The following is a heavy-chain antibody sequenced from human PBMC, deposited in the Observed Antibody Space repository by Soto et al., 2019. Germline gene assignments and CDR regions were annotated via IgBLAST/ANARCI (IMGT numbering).Heavy chain of an antibody. J-gene: IGHJ4*02. Sequence: QVQLQESGPGLVKPSGTLSLTCAVSGGSISSSNWWSWVRQPPGKGLEWIGEIYHSGSTNYNPSPTRRVTISVDKSKHQFYLKLGSVTAADTAVYYCARVVYCSGGRCYYFDYWGQGTLVTVSS. CDR1: GGSISSSNW. CDR2: IYHSGST. CDR3: ARVVYCSGGRCYYFDY. D-gene: IGHD2-15*01. V-gene: IGHV4-4*02.